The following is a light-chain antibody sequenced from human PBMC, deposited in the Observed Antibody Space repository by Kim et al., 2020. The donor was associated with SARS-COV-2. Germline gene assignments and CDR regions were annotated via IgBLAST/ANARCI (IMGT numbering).Light chain of an antibody. CDR3: QQYHDLPYT. J-gene: IGKJ2*01. Sequence: AVSLGERATFNCKSSQRVSNKLVWYQQKPGQPPKLLIRWSSDRESGVPDRFSGSGSGTDFTLSISSLQAEDVAVYHCQQYHDLPYTFGQGTKLEI. V-gene: IGKV4-1*01. CDR1: QRVSNK. CDR2: WSS.